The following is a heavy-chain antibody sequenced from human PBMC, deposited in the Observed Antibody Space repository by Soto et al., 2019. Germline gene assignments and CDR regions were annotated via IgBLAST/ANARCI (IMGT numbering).Heavy chain of an antibody. CDR1: GFTFSSYT. CDR3: ARVLLPAAIGFDY. Sequence: EVQLVESGGGLVKPGESLRLSCAVSGFTFSSYTMNWVRQAPGKGLEWVSSISSDTKNIYYADSMKGRFTVSRDNAKNSLYLQMNSLRAEDTAVYYCARVLLPAAIGFDYWGQGTLVTVSS. D-gene: IGHD2-2*01. V-gene: IGHV3-21*01. CDR2: ISSDTKNI. J-gene: IGHJ4*02.